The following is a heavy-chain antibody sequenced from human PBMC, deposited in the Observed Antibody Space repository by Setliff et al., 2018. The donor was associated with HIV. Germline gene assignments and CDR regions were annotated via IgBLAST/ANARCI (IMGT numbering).Heavy chain of an antibody. CDR1: GGSFSGHS. CDR3: ARQSTVAAAGFDF. J-gene: IGHJ4*02. Sequence: SETLSLTCAVYGGSFSGHSWTWIRQPPGKGLEWIGDINRSGSANYNRSLKSRVTMSVDASKRQFSLKLDSVTAADTAIYYCARQSTVAAAGFDFWGRERWSPSPQ. CDR2: INRSGSA. D-gene: IGHD6-13*01. V-gene: IGHV4-34*01.